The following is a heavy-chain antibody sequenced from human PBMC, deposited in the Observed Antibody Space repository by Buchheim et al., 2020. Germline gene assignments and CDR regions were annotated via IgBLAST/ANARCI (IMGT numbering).Heavy chain of an antibody. J-gene: IGHJ4*02. CDR2: INDSGIT. V-gene: IGHV4-34*01. Sequence: QVPLQQWGAGLLKPSETLSLTCAVYGGSFSGYYWRWIRQSPGKGLEWIGEINDSGITNYSPSLKSRVTLSVDTSKNQFSLRLSSVTAADTGVYFCARGQYYDSWSGYYRLDYWGQGTL. CDR3: ARGQYYDSWSGYYRLDY. D-gene: IGHD3-3*01. CDR1: GGSFSGYY.